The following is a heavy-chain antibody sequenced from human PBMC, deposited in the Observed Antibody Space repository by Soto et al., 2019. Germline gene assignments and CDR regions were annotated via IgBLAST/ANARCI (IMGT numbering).Heavy chain of an antibody. V-gene: IGHV3-7*03. CDR1: GFTFSSYW. J-gene: IGHJ6*02. CDR3: ARDEDLWSGYYFSYYYYGMEV. CDR2: IKQDGSEK. D-gene: IGHD3-3*01. Sequence: GGTLRLSCAASGFTFSSYWMSWVRQAPGKGLEWVANIKQDGSEKYYVDSVKGRFTISRDNAKNSLYLQMNSLRAEDTAVYYCARDEDLWSGYYFSYYYYGMEVLRQETTVAVSS.